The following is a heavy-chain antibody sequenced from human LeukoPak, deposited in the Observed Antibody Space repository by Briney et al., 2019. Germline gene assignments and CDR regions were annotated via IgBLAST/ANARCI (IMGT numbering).Heavy chain of an antibody. CDR3: ARLFEGAILYYFDY. J-gene: IGHJ4*02. D-gene: IGHD3-16*02. V-gene: IGHV1-8*01. Sequence: PKASVKVSCKASGYTFTSHDINWVRQATGQGLEWMGRKNPNSGNTGHAQKFQGRVTMTEDTSTGTAYMELSSLRSEDTAVYYCARLFEGAILYYFDYWGQGTLVTVSS. CDR1: GYTFTSHD. CDR2: KNPNSGNT.